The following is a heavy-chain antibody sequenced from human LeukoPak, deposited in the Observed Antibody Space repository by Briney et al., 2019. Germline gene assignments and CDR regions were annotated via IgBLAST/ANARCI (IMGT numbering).Heavy chain of an antibody. J-gene: IGHJ6*02. Sequence: GGSLRLSCAASGFTFSSFWMGWVRQTPGKRLEWVANMNIDGSEKYYADSVKGRFSISRDNARNSVYLQMNSLRVDDTAVYYCAGLGMDVWGQGTTVTVSS. CDR2: MNIDGSEK. V-gene: IGHV3-7*03. CDR1: GFTFSSFW. CDR3: AGLGMDV.